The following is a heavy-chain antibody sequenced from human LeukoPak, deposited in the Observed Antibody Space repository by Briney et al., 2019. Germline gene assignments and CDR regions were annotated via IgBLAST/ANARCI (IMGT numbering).Heavy chain of an antibody. CDR3: ARGIYSGYDRWFDP. J-gene: IGHJ5*02. Sequence: SETLSLTCAVSGGSISSGGYCWSWIRQPPGKGLEWIGYIYYSGNTHYNPSLKSRVTISVDRSKNQFSLKLSSVTAADTAVYHCARGIYSGYDRWFDPWGQGTLVTVSP. V-gene: IGHV4-30-2*01. CDR1: GGSISSGGYC. CDR2: IYYSGNT. D-gene: IGHD5-12*01.